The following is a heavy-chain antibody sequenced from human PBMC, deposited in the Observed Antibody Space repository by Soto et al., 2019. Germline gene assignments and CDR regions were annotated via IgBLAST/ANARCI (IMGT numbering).Heavy chain of an antibody. J-gene: IGHJ4*02. CDR2: ISHDGSNK. D-gene: IGHD3-22*01. CDR1: GFTFSSYA. V-gene: IGHV3-30-3*01. CDR3: ARYHYYDSSGPPYFDY. Sequence: QVQLVESGGGVVQPGRSLRLSCAASGFTFSSYAMHWVRQAPGKGLEWVAVISHDGSNKYYADSVKGRFTISRDNSKNTLYLQMNSLRAEDTAVYYCARYHYYDSSGPPYFDYWGQGTLVTVSS.